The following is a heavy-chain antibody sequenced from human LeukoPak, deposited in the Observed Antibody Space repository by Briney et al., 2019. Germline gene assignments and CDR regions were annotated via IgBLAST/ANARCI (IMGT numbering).Heavy chain of an antibody. CDR2: IYYSGTT. CDR3: ARESNRLSIAAAAPFDP. Sequence: SETLSLTCSVSGDSASPYFWSWIRQPPGKGLEWIGYIYYSGTTNYNPSLKSRVTISIDTSKDQFSLKVNSVTAADTAVYYCARESNRLSIAAAAPFDPWGQGTLVTVSS. V-gene: IGHV4-59*02. D-gene: IGHD6-13*01. J-gene: IGHJ5*02. CDR1: GDSASPYF.